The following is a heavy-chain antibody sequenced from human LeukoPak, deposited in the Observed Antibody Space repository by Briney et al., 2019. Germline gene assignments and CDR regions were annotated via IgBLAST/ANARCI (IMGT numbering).Heavy chain of an antibody. CDR1: GLTFSNYE. V-gene: IGHV3-48*03. CDR2: ISASGNPM. J-gene: IGHJ4*02. D-gene: IGHD3-10*01. Sequence: PGGSLRLSCAASGLTFSNYEMNWVRQAPGKGLEWISYISASGNPMFYADSVKGRFTISRDNAKNSLYLQMNSLRAEDTAIYYCAKDGGSGILYWGQGTLVTVSS. CDR3: AKDGGSGILY.